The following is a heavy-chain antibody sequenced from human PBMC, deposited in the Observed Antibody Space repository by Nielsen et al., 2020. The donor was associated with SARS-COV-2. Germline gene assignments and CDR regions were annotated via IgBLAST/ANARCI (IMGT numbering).Heavy chain of an antibody. Sequence: ASVKVSCKASGYTFTSYGINWVRQATGQGLEWMGWMNPNSGNTGYAQKFQGRVTMTRNTSISTAYMELSSLRSEDTAVYYCAKRGYSGLYYFDYWGQGTLVTVSS. CDR1: GYTFTSYG. CDR3: AKRGYSGLYYFDY. D-gene: IGHD5-12*01. J-gene: IGHJ4*02. V-gene: IGHV1-8*02. CDR2: MNPNSGNT.